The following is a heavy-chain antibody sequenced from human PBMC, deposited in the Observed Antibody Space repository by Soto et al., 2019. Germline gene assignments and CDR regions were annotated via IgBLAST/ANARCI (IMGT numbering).Heavy chain of an antibody. CDR2: IFPSDSDT. V-gene: IGHV5-51*01. Sequence: GESLKISCKASGYSFTTSWIGWVRQMPGKGLEWMGIIFPSDSDTRYSPSFQGQVTISVDKSISTAYLQWSSLKASDTAMYYCARRPGSWFDPWGQGTLVTVSS. D-gene: IGHD3-10*01. CDR3: ARRPGSWFDP. J-gene: IGHJ5*02. CDR1: GYSFTTSW.